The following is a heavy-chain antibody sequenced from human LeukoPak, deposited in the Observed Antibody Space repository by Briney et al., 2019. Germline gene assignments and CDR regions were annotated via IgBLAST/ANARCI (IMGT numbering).Heavy chain of an antibody. CDR1: GYSFTSYW. D-gene: IGHD3-10*01. V-gene: IGHV5-10-1*01. CDR3: ARLGRITMVRGVMDWFDP. Sequence: GESLKISCKGSGYSFTSYWISWVRQMPGKGLEWMGRIDPSDSYTNYSPSFQGHVTISADKSIGTAYLRWSSLKASDTAMYYCARLGRITMVRGVMDWFDPWGQGTLVTVSS. CDR2: IDPSDSYT. J-gene: IGHJ5*02.